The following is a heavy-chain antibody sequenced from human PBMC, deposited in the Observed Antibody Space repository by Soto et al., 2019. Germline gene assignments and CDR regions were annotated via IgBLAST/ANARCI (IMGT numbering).Heavy chain of an antibody. CDR2: IYSGGST. CDR1: GFTVSSNY. D-gene: IGHD2-21*02. CDR3: ARGGDNKPYYYYYMDV. V-gene: IGHV3-53*04. Sequence: PGGSLRLSCAASGFTVSSNYMSWVRQAPGKGLEWVSVIYSGGSTYYADSVKGRFTISRHNSKNTLYLQMNSLRAEDTAVYYCARGGDNKPYYYYYMDVWGNGTTVTVSS. J-gene: IGHJ6*03.